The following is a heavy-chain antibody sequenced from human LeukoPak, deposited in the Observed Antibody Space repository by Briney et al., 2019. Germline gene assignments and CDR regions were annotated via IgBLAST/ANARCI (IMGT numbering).Heavy chain of an antibody. CDR1: GGSITNYY. CDR3: AREETIFGVAKYYFDY. CDR2: IFYTGST. J-gene: IGHJ4*02. Sequence: SETLSLTCTVSGGSITNYYWGWIRQPPGKGLEWIGYIFYTGSTKYNSSLESRVTISVDTSKNLFSLKLSSVTAADTVVYYCAREETIFGVAKYYFDYWGQGTLVTVSS. D-gene: IGHD3-3*01. V-gene: IGHV4-59*01.